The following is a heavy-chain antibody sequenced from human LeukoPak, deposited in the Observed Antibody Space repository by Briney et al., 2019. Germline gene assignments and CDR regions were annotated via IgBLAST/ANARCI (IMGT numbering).Heavy chain of an antibody. CDR3: ARASLYSGSYPPDAFDI. Sequence: GGSLRLSCAASGFTFSNYAMSWVRQAPGKGLEWVSSISSSSSYIYYADSVKGRFTISRDNAKNSLYLQMNSLRAEDTAVYYCARASLYSGSYPPDAFDIWGQGTMVTVSS. CDR2: ISSSSSYI. CDR1: GFTFSNYA. V-gene: IGHV3-21*01. J-gene: IGHJ3*02. D-gene: IGHD1-26*01.